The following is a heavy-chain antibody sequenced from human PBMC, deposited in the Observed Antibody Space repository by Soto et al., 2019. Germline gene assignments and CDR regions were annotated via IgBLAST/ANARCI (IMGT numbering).Heavy chain of an antibody. Sequence: QVQLVESGGGLVKPGGSLRLSCAASGFTFSDYYMSWIRQAPGKGLEWVSYISSSSSYTNYADSVKGRFTISRDNAKNSLYLQMNSLRAEDTAVYYCARVMEGYGWQNAFDIWGQGTMVTVSS. J-gene: IGHJ3*02. CDR1: GFTFSDYY. CDR3: ARVMEGYGWQNAFDI. CDR2: ISSSSSYT. V-gene: IGHV3-11*06. D-gene: IGHD6-19*01.